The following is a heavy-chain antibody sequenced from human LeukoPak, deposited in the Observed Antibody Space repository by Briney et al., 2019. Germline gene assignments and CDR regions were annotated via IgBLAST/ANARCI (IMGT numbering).Heavy chain of an antibody. J-gene: IGHJ1*01. CDR3: ARVDDSSGYRAEYFQH. CDR1: GGTFSSYA. D-gene: IGHD3-22*01. CDR2: IIPILGIA. Sequence: SVKVSCKASGGTFSSYAISWVRQAPGQGLEWMGRIIPILGIANYAQKFQGRVTITADKSTSTAYMELSSLRSEDTAVYYCARVDDSSGYRAEYFQHWGQGTLVTVSS. V-gene: IGHV1-69*04.